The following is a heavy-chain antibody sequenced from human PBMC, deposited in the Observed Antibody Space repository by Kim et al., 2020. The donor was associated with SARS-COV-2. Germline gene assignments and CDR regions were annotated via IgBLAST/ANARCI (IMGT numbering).Heavy chain of an antibody. CDR3: ATEGYSYGYWWFDP. Sequence: ADSVKGRFTISRDNAKNSLYLQMNSLRAEDTAVYYCATEGYSYGYWWFDPWGQGTLVTVSS. J-gene: IGHJ5*02. D-gene: IGHD5-18*01. V-gene: IGHV3-21*01.